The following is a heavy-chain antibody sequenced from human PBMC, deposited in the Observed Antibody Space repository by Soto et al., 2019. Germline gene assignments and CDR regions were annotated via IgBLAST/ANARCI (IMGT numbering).Heavy chain of an antibody. Sequence: GGSLRLSCAASGFTFSSYGMHWVRQAPGKGLEWVAVIWYDGSNKYYADSVKGRFTISRDNSKNTLYLQMNSLRAEDTAVYYCARDLIMVRGVIIGPLLDVWGQGTTVTVSS. J-gene: IGHJ6*02. V-gene: IGHV3-33*01. D-gene: IGHD3-10*01. CDR3: ARDLIMVRGVIIGPLLDV. CDR2: IWYDGSNK. CDR1: GFTFSSYG.